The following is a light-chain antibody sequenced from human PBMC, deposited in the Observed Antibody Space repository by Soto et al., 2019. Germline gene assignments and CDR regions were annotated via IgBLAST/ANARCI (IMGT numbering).Light chain of an antibody. CDR1: QSPLYSDGNTY. J-gene: IGKJ1*01. CDR3: MQGTHWPWT. Sequence: DVVMTQSPLSLPVTLGQPASISCRSSQSPLYSDGNTYWSWFQQRPGQSPRRLIYKVSNRDSGVPDRFSGSGSGTDFTLKISRVEAEDVGVYYCMQGTHWPWTFGQGTKVDIK. CDR2: KVS. V-gene: IGKV2-30*01.